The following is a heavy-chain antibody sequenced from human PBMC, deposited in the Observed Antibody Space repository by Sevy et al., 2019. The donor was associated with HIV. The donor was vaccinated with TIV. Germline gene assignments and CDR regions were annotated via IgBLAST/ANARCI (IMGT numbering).Heavy chain of an antibody. CDR2: MTSSGSYI. CDR3: VRDGWNY. D-gene: IGHD2-15*01. J-gene: IGHJ4*02. CDR1: GFTFSTST. Sequence: GGSLRLSCAASGFTFSTSTMNWVRQAPGKGLKSVSHMTSSGSYILYADSVKGRFTISRDNAKNSVFLQMNSLRVEDTAVYYCVRDGWNYWGQGTLVTVSS. V-gene: IGHV3-21*01.